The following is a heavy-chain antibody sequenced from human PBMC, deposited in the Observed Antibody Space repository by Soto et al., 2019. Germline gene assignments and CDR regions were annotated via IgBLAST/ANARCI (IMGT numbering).Heavy chain of an antibody. Sequence: EVQLLESGGGLVQPGGSLRLSCAASGFTFSSYAMSWVRQAPGKGLEWVSAISGSGGSTYYADSVKGRFTISRDNSKNTLYLQMNSLRAEDRAVYYCAKDRATPGYRSSWWGGSFDYWGQGTLVTVSS. CDR2: ISGSGGST. V-gene: IGHV3-23*01. CDR3: AKDRATPGYRSSWWGGSFDY. CDR1: GFTFSSYA. D-gene: IGHD6-13*01. J-gene: IGHJ4*02.